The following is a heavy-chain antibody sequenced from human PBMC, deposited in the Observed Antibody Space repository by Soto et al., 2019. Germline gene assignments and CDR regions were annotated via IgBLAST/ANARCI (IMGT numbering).Heavy chain of an antibody. V-gene: IGHV3-72*01. Sequence: EVQLVESGGGLVQPGGSLRLSCAASGFTFSDHYMDWVRQAPGKGLEWVGRTRDKADLYTTEYAASVKGRFTISRDESRNALFLQMNSLKTEDTAVYYCVRPRGDGSPGAFDIWGQGTMVTVSS. CDR1: GFTFSDHY. CDR2: TRDKADLYTT. D-gene: IGHD3-10*01. CDR3: VRPRGDGSPGAFDI. J-gene: IGHJ3*02.